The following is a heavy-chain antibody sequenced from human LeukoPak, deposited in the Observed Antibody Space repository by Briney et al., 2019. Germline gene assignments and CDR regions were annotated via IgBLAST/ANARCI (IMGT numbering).Heavy chain of an antibody. J-gene: IGHJ4*02. D-gene: IGHD3-3*01. V-gene: IGHV3-23*01. Sequence: GGSLRLSCAASGFTFSSYAMSWVRQAPGKGLEWVSAISGSGGSTYYADSVKGRFTISRDNSKNTLYLQMNSLRAEDTAVYYCAKATYYDFWSGYGGRFDYWGQGTLVTVPS. CDR3: AKATYYDFWSGYGGRFDY. CDR2: ISGSGGST. CDR1: GFTFSSYA.